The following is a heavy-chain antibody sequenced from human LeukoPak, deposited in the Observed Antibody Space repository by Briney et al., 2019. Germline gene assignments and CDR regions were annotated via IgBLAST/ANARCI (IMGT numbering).Heavy chain of an antibody. V-gene: IGHV3-9*01. D-gene: IGHD5-12*01. CDR2: ISWNSGSI. CDR1: GFTFDDYA. CDR3: AKDTSPDIVATWDY. J-gene: IGHJ4*02. Sequence: GGSLRLSCAASGFTFDDYAMHWVRRAPGKGLEWVSGISWNSGSIGYADSVKGRFTISRDNAKNSLYLQMNSLRAEDTALYYCAKDTSPDIVATWDYWGQGTLVTVSS.